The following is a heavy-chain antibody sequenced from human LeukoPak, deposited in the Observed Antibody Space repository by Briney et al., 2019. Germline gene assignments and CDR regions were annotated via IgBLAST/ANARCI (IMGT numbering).Heavy chain of an antibody. Sequence: GGSLRLPCAASGFTFSNSWMTWVRQAPGKGLQWVAHINQDGGDKNYLDSVRGRFTISRDNAKNSLYLQMNSLTADDTAVYYCARGHYDLNLWGQGTTVTVSS. J-gene: IGHJ6*02. CDR3: ARGHYDLNL. CDR2: INQDGGDK. CDR1: GFTFSNSW. V-gene: IGHV3-7*01.